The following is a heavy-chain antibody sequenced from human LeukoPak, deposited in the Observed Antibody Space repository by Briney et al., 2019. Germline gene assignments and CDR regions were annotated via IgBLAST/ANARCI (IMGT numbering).Heavy chain of an antibody. Sequence: PGGSLKLPCAASGFTFNNFGMHWVRQAPGKGLEWVSYISSSGSTIYYADSVKGRFTISRDNAKNSLYLQMNSLRAEDTAVYYCAELGITIIGGVWGKGTTVTISS. J-gene: IGHJ6*04. CDR3: AELGITIIGGV. D-gene: IGHD3-10*02. CDR1: GFTFNNFG. V-gene: IGHV3-48*03. CDR2: ISSSGSTI.